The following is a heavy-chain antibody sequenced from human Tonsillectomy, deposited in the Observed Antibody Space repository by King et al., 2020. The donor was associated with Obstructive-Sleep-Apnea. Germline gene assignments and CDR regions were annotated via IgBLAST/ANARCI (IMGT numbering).Heavy chain of an antibody. J-gene: IGHJ6*02. V-gene: IGHV3-15*01. D-gene: IGHD1-26*01. CDR1: GFTFSNAW. CDR3: TTDPGIVGTTGGYYYGMDV. Sequence: VQLVESGGGLVKPGGSLRLSCAASGFTFSNAWMSWVRQAPGKGLEWVGRIRCKTDGVTTDYASPVTGRFTISRDDSKNTLCLLMNSLKTEDTAVYYCTTDPGIVGTTGGYYYGMDVWGQGPTVTVSS. CDR2: IRCKTDGVTT.